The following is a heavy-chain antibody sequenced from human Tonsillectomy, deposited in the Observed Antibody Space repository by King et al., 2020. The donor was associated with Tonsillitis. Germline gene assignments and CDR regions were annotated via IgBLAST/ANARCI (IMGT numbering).Heavy chain of an antibody. J-gene: IGHJ4*02. V-gene: IGHV3-33*05. CDR2: ISYDGSNK. CDR3: ARDIGPLLSYVFDY. Sequence: QLVQSGGGVVQPGRSLRLSCAASGFTFSSYGMHWVRQAPGKGLEWVAVISYDGSNKYYADSVKGRFTISRDNSKSTLCLQMNSLRAEDTAVYYCARDIGPLLSYVFDYWGQGTLVTVSS. D-gene: IGHD3-16*01. CDR1: GFTFSSYG.